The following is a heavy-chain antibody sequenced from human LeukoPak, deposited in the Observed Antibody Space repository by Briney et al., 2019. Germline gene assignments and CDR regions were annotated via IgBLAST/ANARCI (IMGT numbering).Heavy chain of an antibody. CDR1: GGSISSRSYY. D-gene: IGHD2-15*01. CDR2: IHYSGST. Sequence: SETLSLTCTVSGGSISSRSYYWAWIRQPPGKGLEWIGNIHYSGSTYYNPSLKSRVTISVDTSKNQVSLKVTSVTAADTAVYYCATQQCSGGSCYSRAIWFDPWGQGTLVTVSS. J-gene: IGHJ5*02. CDR3: ATQQCSGGSCYSRAIWFDP. V-gene: IGHV4-39*01.